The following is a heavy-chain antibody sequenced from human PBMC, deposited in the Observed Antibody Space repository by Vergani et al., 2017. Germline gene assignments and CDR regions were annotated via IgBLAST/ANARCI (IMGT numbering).Heavy chain of an antibody. J-gene: IGHJ6*02. Sequence: ELQLVESGGGIVKPGGSLRLSCVASGFSFRNAWMNWVRRTPGQGLEWVGRIKSTFDRWTTDYAAAVKGRFTISRDDSKNTLFLQMNGLKTEDIGVYYCTTDPRYCGDGSCYWLRDHHYYGMDVWGQGTTVTVSS. CDR2: IKSTFDRWTT. D-gene: IGHD2-21*01. CDR3: TTDPRYCGDGSCYWLRDHHYYGMDV. CDR1: GFSFRNAW. V-gene: IGHV3-15*07.